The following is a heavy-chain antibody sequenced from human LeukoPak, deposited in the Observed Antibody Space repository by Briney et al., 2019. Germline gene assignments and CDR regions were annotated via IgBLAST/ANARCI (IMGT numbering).Heavy chain of an antibody. D-gene: IGHD3-22*01. CDR2: IKSKTDGGTT. J-gene: IGHJ4*02. V-gene: IGHV3-15*01. CDR3: ASPHTYYYDSSGYYYEDY. CDR1: GFTFSNAW. Sequence: GGSLRLSCAASGFTFSNAWMSWVRQAPGKGLEWVGRIKSKTDGGTTDYAAPVKGRFTISRDNSKNTLYLQMNSLRAEDTAVYYCASPHTYYYDSSGYYYEDYWGQGTLVTVSS.